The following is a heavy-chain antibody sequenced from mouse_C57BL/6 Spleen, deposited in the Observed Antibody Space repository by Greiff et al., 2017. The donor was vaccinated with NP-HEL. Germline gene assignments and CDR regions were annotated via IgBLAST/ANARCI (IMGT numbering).Heavy chain of an antibody. CDR2: INPSSGYT. V-gene: IGHV1-4*01. Sequence: QVQLKESGAELARPGASVKLSCKASGYTFTRYTLHWVKQRPGQGLEWIGYINPSSGYTKYNQKFKDTATLTAEQSSSTAYMQLSSLTSEDSAVYYCARSPRYYSNYEWYFDGWGTGTTVTVSS. D-gene: IGHD2-5*01. CDR1: GYTFTRYT. J-gene: IGHJ1*03. CDR3: ARSPRYYSNYEWYFDG.